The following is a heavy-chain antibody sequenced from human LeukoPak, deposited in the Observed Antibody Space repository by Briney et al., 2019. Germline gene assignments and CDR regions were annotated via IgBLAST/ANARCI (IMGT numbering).Heavy chain of an antibody. D-gene: IGHD3-10*01. CDR1: GFTFSSYG. J-gene: IGHJ4*02. Sequence: GGTLRLSCAASGFTFSSYGMSWVRQAPGKGLEWVSAISGSGGSTYYADSVKGRFTISRDNSKNTLYLQMNSLRAEDTAVYYCAKDAYYGSGSYYVYWGQGTLVTVPS. V-gene: IGHV3-23*01. CDR2: ISGSGGST. CDR3: AKDAYYGSGSYYVY.